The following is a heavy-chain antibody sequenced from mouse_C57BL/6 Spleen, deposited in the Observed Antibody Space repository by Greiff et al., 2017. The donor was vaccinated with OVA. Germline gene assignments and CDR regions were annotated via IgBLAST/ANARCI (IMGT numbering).Heavy chain of an antibody. CDR2: IVPGSGST. D-gene: IGHD1-1*01. V-gene: IGHV1-9*01. J-gene: IGHJ1*03. Sequence: VQLQQSGAELMKPGASVKLSCKATGYTFTGYWIEWVKQRPGHGLEWIGEIVPGSGSTNYNEKFKGKATLTADTSSTTAYMQLSSLTTEDSAIYYCARITTVVANDFDGWGTGTTVTVAS. CDR3: ARITTVVANDFDG. CDR1: GYTFTGYW.